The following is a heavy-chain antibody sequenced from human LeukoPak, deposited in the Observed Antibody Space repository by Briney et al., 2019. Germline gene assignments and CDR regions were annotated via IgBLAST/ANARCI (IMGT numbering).Heavy chain of an antibody. CDR1: GDSFSSNSVT. CDR3: ARRLTQYDCFDP. CDR2: TYYRSTWYN. Sequence: SQTLSLTCAISGDSFSSNSVTWNWIRQSPSRGLEWLGRTYYRSTWYNDYAVSVRGRITVNPDTSKNQFSLHLNSVTPEDTAVYYCARRLTQYDCFDPWGQGILATVSS. V-gene: IGHV6-1*01. J-gene: IGHJ5*02. D-gene: IGHD2-2*01.